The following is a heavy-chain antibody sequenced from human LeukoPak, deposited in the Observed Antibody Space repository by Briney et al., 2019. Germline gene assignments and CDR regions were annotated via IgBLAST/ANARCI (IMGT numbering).Heavy chain of an antibody. V-gene: IGHV3-30*02. Sequence: GGSLTLSCAASGFTFSSYGMHWVRQAPGKGLEWVAFIRYDGSNKYYADSVKGRFTISRDNSKNTLYLQMNSLRAEDTAVYYCAKDRTFDWAHGEGMDVWGQGTTVTVSS. CDR3: AKDRTFDWAHGEGMDV. CDR2: IRYDGSNK. D-gene: IGHD3-9*01. J-gene: IGHJ6*02. CDR1: GFTFSSYG.